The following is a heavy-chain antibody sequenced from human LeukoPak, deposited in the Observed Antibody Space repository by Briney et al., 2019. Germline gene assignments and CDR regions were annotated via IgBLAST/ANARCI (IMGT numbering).Heavy chain of an antibody. CDR1: GFTFSSYA. Sequence: GGSLRLSCAASGFTFSSYAMHWVRQAPGKGLEWVAVISYDGSNKYYADSVKGRFTISRDNSKNTLYLQMNSLRAEDTAVYYCARLSLDQLLLSYFDYWGQGTLVTVSS. CDR2: ISYDGSNK. V-gene: IGHV3-30-3*01. D-gene: IGHD2-15*01. CDR3: ARLSLDQLLLSYFDY. J-gene: IGHJ4*02.